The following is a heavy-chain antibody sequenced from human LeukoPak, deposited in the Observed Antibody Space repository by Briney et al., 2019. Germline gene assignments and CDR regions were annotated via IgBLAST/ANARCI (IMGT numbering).Heavy chain of an antibody. CDR2: INHSGST. V-gene: IGHV4-34*01. Sequence: SETLSLTCAVYGGSFSGYYWSWIRQPPGKGLEWIGEINHSGSTNYNPSLKSRVTISVDTSKNQFSLKLSSVTAADTAVYYCARDPPGGYYGMDVWGQGTTVTVSS. J-gene: IGHJ6*02. D-gene: IGHD1-14*01. CDR1: GGSFSGYY. CDR3: ARDPPGGYYGMDV.